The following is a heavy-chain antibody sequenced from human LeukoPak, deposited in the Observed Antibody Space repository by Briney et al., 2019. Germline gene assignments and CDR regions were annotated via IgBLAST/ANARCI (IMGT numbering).Heavy chain of an antibody. V-gene: IGHV4-34*01. CDR2: INHSGST. Sequence: SETLSLTCAVYGGSFSGYYWSWIRQPPGKGLEWIGEINHSGSTNYNPSLKSRVTISVDTSKNQFSLKLSSVTAADTAVYYCARLRRVRTYWFDPWGQGTLVTVSS. J-gene: IGHJ5*02. CDR3: ARLRRVRTYWFDP. D-gene: IGHD3-10*01. CDR1: GGSFSGYY.